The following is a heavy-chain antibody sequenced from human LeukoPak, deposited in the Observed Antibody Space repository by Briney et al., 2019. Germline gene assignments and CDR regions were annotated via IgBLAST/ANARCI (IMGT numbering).Heavy chain of an antibody. J-gene: IGHJ4*02. CDR1: GGSISSGGYH. CDR3: ARTIGYPLLYFDC. D-gene: IGHD3-16*02. Sequence: TLSLTCTVSGGSISSGGYHWSWIRQHPGKGLEWIGYIYYSGNTYYNPSLKSRVTISVDTSKNQFSLKLNSVTAADTAVYYCARTIGYPLLYFDCWGQGTLVTVSS. V-gene: IGHV4-31*03. CDR2: IYYSGNT.